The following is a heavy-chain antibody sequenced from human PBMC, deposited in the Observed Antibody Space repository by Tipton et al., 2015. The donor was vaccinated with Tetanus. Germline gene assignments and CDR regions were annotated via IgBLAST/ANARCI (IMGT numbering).Heavy chain of an antibody. V-gene: IGHV1-2*02. D-gene: IGHD2/OR15-2a*01. Sequence: QSGAEVKKPGASVRVSCKASGYTFTDYYIHWVRQTPRQGLEWLGWIKPSSGATKYAQMFQGRVTLTRDTSISTAYMELSSLTSDDSAVYFCARDQPKVGAFLFGFWGQGSRLSVSS. CDR2: IKPSSGAT. CDR1: GYTFTDYY. CDR3: ARDQPKVGAFLFGF. J-gene: IGHJ4*02.